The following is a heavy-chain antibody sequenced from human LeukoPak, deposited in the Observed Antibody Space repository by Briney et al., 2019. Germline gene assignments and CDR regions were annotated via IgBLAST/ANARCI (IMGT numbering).Heavy chain of an antibody. CDR1: GFTFSSYA. CDR2: ISGSGGST. D-gene: IGHD2-15*01. Sequence: GGSLRLSCAASGFTFSSYAMSWVRQAPGKGLEWVLGISGSGGSTYYADSVKGRFTISRDNSKNTLYLQMNSLRAEDTAVYYCAKVGYCSGGSCNRRGAFDIWGQGTMVTVSS. CDR3: AKVGYCSGGSCNRRGAFDI. J-gene: IGHJ3*02. V-gene: IGHV3-23*01.